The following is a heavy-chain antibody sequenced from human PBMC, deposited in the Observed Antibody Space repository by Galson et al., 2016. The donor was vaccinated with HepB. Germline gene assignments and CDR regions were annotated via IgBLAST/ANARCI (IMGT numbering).Heavy chain of an antibody. CDR2: ISSSGRYI. D-gene: IGHD2-2*01. J-gene: IGHJ5*02. V-gene: IGHV3-21*01. Sequence: SLRLSCAASGFTFNTFSMNWVRQAPGEGLEWLSSISSSGRYIYYADSLEDRFTISRDNARNSLFLQMNSLRAEDTAVYYCVREDRYCSGSTCYPNWFDPWGQGTLVTVSS. CDR1: GFTFNTFS. CDR3: VREDRYCSGSTCYPNWFDP.